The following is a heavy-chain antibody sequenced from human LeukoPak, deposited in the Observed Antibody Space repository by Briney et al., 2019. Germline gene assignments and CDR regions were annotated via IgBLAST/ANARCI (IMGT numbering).Heavy chain of an antibody. V-gene: IGHV3-23*01. CDR3: AKRSSAGRYCSGGSCLSDAFDI. J-gene: IGHJ3*02. CDR2: ISGSGGST. D-gene: IGHD2-15*01. CDR1: GFTFSSYA. Sequence: GGSLRLSCAASGFTFSSYAMSWVRQAPGKGLEWVSAISGSGGSTYYADSVKGRFTITRDNSKNTLYLQMNSLRAEDTAVYYCAKRSSAGRYCSGGSCLSDAFDIWGQGTMVTVSS.